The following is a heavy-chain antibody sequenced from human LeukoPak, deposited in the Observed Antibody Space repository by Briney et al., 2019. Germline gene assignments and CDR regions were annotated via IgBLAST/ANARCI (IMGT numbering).Heavy chain of an antibody. J-gene: IGHJ4*02. CDR3: AKGIDSTGYYPFDY. CDR1: GFIFSNYA. V-gene: IGHV3-23*01. D-gene: IGHD3-22*01. CDR2: ISESGGET. Sequence: PGGSLRLSCATSGFIFSNYAMSWVRQAPGEGLEWVSAISESGGETYHADSVKGRFTISRDTSKSTLYLQLNSLRAEDTAIYYCAKGIDSTGYYPFDYWGQGTLVTVSS.